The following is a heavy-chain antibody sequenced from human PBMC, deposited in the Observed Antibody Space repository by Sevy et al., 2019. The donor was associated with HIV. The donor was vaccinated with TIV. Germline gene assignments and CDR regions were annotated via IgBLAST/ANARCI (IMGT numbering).Heavy chain of an antibody. D-gene: IGHD5-12*01. CDR2: IHYTGST. CDR1: GGSISAYH. V-gene: IGHV4-59*01. CDR3: AGAPPVRSGDDSLNWFAP. Sequence: QSQTLSLTCTVSGGSISAYHWSWIRQPPGKGLEWIGYIHYTGSTKYNPSLESRVTISVDTSKNQFSLKLSSVTAADTAVYYCAGAPPVRSGDDSLNWFAPWGQGTLVTVSS. J-gene: IGHJ5*02.